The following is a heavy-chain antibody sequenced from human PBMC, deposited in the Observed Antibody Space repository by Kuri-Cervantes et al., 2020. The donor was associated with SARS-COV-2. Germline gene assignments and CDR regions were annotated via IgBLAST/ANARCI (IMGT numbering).Heavy chain of an antibody. Sequence: GESLKISCGASGFTFSASAIYWVRQASGKGLEWIGRIRNKANNYATTYVASVKGRFTISRDDSKNTAYLQMNSLKTEDTAVYYCSSSVLRFFDQYGDYWGRGTLVTVSS. V-gene: IGHV3-73*01. CDR2: IRNKANNYAT. D-gene: IGHD3-9*01. CDR1: GFTFSASA. CDR3: SSSVLRFFDQYGDY. J-gene: IGHJ4*02.